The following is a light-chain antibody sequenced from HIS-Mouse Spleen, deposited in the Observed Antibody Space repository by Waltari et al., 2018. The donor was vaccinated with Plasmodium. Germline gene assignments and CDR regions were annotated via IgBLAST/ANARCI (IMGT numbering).Light chain of an antibody. CDR1: QSVSSY. Sequence: EIVLTQSPATLSLSPGERATLSCRASQSVSSYLAWYQQKPGQAPRLLIYDASNRATGSPARFSGSGSGTDFTLTIRSLEPEDFAVYYCQQRSNWPITFGPGTKVDIK. J-gene: IGKJ3*01. CDR3: QQRSNWPIT. CDR2: DAS. V-gene: IGKV3-11*01.